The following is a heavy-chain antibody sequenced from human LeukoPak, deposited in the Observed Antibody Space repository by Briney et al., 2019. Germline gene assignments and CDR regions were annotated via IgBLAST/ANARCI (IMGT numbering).Heavy chain of an antibody. CDR2: IHYSGNT. CDR3: VKEGVVWTEPPG. J-gene: IGHJ4*02. D-gene: IGHD3/OR15-3a*01. Sequence: SETLSLTCIVSGASVSSGGYYWSWIRQHPGKGLEWIGYIHYSGNTYYNPSLKSRVTISVDTSKNQFSLKLSSVTVADTAVYYCVKEGVVWTEPPGWGQGILVTVSS. CDR1: GASVSSGGYY. V-gene: IGHV4-31*03.